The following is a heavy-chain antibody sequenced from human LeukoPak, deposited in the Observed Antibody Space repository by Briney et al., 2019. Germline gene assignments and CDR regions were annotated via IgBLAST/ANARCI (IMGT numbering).Heavy chain of an antibody. Sequence: SETLSLTCAVSGTSFSSYYWSWIRQPPGKGLEWIGEVNHSGYTNDNPSLKSRVTISVDTSKNQLSLRLRSVTAADTAVYFCARMTTGHDFWGQGTLVTVSS. CDR2: VNHSGYT. CDR1: GTSFSSYY. V-gene: IGHV4-34*01. CDR3: ARMTTGHDF. J-gene: IGHJ4*02. D-gene: IGHD4-17*01.